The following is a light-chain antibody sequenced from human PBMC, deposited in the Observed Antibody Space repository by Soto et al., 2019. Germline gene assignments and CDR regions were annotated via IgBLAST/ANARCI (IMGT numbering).Light chain of an antibody. CDR2: GNN. CDR1: SSNIGAGYD. V-gene: IGLV1-40*01. CDR3: QSYDSSLSHVV. Sequence: QSVLTQPPSVSRAPGQRVTISCTGSSSNIGAGYDVHWYQQLPGTAPKLLIYGNNNRPSGVPDRFSGSKSGTSASLAITGLQAEDEADYYCQSYDSSLSHVVFGGGTKLTVL. J-gene: IGLJ2*01.